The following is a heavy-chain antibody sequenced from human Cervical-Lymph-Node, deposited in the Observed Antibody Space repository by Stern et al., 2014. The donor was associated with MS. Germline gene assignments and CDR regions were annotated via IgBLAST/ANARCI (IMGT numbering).Heavy chain of an antibody. D-gene: IGHD3-10*01. CDR2: PVVASGNT. J-gene: IGHJ6*02. Sequence: QLVESGPEVKKPGTSVKVSCKASGFTFISSAMQWVRQARGQRLEWIRGPVVASGNTHYAQKFQERVTITRDISTGTAFMELSSLRAEDTAVYYCAAGTSSLLWFGSYNGMDVWGQGTTVTVSS. V-gene: IGHV1-58*02. CDR3: AAGTSSLLWFGSYNGMDV. CDR1: GFTFISSA.